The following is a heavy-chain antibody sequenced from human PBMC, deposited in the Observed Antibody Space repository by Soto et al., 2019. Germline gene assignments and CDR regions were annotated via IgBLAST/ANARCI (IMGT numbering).Heavy chain of an antibody. J-gene: IGHJ5*02. CDR1: GFTFVDYS. CDR3: AGVRYSWFAP. Sequence: GGSLRLSCAASGFTFVDYSMNWVRQAPGKGLEWISYISTSTITIYYADSVKGRFTISRDNAKNSLSLQMNSLRAEDTAVYYCAGVRYSWFAPCGQGTLVTVSS. CDR2: ISTSTITI. V-gene: IGHV3-48*01. D-gene: IGHD1-1*01.